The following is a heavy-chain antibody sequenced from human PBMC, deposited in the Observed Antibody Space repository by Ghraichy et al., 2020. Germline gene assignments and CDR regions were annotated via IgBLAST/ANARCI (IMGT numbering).Heavy chain of an antibody. V-gene: IGHV3-9*01. D-gene: IGHD1-26*01. CDR2: ISYNSDTV. CDR3: AKRIGTLRERGPFDM. Sequence: SLNISCAASGFTFGDYAMYWVRQVPGKGLEYVSGISYNSDTVISADSVKGRFTISRDNAKNSLYLQMNSLRPEDTALYYCAKRIGTLRERGPFDMWGQGTMVTVSS. CDR1: GFTFGDYA. J-gene: IGHJ3*02.